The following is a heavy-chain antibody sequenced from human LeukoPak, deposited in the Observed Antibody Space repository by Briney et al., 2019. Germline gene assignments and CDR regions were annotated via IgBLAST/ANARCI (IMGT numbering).Heavy chain of an antibody. D-gene: IGHD6-19*01. CDR2: IYYSGST. CDR1: GGSISSYY. J-gene: IGHJ3*02. CDR3: ARRIAVAGYNDAFDI. V-gene: IGHV4-59*08. Sequence: SETLSLTCTVSGGSISSYYWSWIRQPPGKGLEWIGYIYYSGSTNYNPSLKSRVTISVDTSKNQFSLKLSSVTAADTAVYYCARRIAVAGYNDAFDIWGQGIMVTVSS.